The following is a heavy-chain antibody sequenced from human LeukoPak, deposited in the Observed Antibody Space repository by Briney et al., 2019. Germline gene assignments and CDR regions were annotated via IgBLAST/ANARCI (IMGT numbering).Heavy chain of an antibody. J-gene: IGHJ4*02. D-gene: IGHD3-3*01. CDR3: ASLQYYDFWSGYEVGG. CDR1: GGSFSGYF. V-gene: IGHV4-34*01. Sequence: PSETLSLTCAVFGGSFSGYFWSWIRQRPGKGLEWIGEINESGSTNYNPSLKSRVTISIDTSKNQFSLNLSSVTAADTAVYYCASLQYYDFWSGYEVGGWGQGTLVTVSS. CDR2: INESGST.